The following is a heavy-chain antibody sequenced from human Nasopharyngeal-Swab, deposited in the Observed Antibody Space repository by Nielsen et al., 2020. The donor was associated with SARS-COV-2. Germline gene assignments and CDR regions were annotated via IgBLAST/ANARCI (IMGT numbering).Heavy chain of an antibody. J-gene: IGHJ5*02. CDR2: ISGSGDNT. CDR3: AKDSGAGFCDDGSCFPTNH. CDR1: GFTFTSYA. V-gene: IGHV3-23*01. D-gene: IGHD2-15*01. Sequence: GESLKISCAASGFTFTSYAINWVRQAPGKGLEWVSGISGSGDNTYYADSVRGRFIISRDTSKNTLYLQMNGLRAEDTAVYYCAKDSGAGFCDDGSCFPTNHWGQGTLVTVSS.